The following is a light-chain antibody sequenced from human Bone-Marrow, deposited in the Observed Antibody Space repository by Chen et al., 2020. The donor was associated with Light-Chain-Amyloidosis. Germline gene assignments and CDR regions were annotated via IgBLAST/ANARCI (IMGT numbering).Light chain of an antibody. CDR3: SSYRSGSYVL. CDR1: SSDVGGSNF. Sequence: QSALTQPAPVSGSPGQSITISCAGTSSDVGGSNFVSWYQQNAGKVPRLIIYEVNHRPSGVSSRFSASKSGNTASLTISGLQTEDEGDYYCSSYRSGSYVLFGGGTKLTVL. V-gene: IGLV2-14*01. CDR2: EVN. J-gene: IGLJ2*01.